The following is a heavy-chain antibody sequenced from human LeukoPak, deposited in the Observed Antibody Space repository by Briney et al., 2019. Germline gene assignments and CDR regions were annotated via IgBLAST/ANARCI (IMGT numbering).Heavy chain of an antibody. Sequence: GGSLRLSCAASRFTFSSYWMSWVRQAPGKGLEWVANIKQDGSEKYYVDSVKGRFTISRDNAKNSLYLQMNSLRAEDTAVYYCARDKGYGGTNWFDPWGQGTLVTVSS. CDR2: IKQDGSEK. V-gene: IGHV3-7*01. J-gene: IGHJ5*02. CDR1: RFTFSSYW. CDR3: ARDKGYGGTNWFDP. D-gene: IGHD4-23*01.